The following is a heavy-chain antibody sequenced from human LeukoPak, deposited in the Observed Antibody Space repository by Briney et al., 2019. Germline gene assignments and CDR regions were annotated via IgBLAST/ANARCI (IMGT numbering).Heavy chain of an antibody. J-gene: IGHJ3*02. V-gene: IGHV1-8*02. CDR1: GYAFTSYD. D-gene: IGHD3-22*01. CDR3: ARSVITGGTHDAFDI. Sequence: GASVKVSCKASGYAFTSYDTNWVRQATGQGLEWMGYMNPNSGNTGYAQKFQGRVTMTTDTSTSTAYMELRSLRSDDTAVYYCARSVITGGTHDAFDIWGQGTMVTVSS. CDR2: MNPNSGNT.